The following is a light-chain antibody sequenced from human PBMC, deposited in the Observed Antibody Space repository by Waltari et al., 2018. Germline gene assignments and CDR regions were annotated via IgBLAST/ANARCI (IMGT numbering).Light chain of an antibody. CDR2: DVT. CDR3: SSFTDTHTLL. V-gene: IGLV1-47*02. CDR1: HSNLGSNY. J-gene: IGLJ2*01. Sequence: QSVLTQPPSASATPGQRVSISCSRSHSNLGSNYLYWYQQLPGTAPKLLIYDVTEPPSGISYRFSGSKSANTASLTISGLLPEDEAIYYCSSFTDTHTLLFGGGTTVTVL.